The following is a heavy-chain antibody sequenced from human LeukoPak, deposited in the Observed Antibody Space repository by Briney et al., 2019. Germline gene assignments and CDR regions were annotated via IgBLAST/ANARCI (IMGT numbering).Heavy chain of an antibody. J-gene: IGHJ5*02. V-gene: IGHV4-34*01. CDR2: INHSGST. Sequence: SETLSLTCAVYGGSFSDYYWSWIRQPPGKGLEWIGEINHSGSTKYNPSLKSRVTISVDTSKNQFPVKLSSVTAADTAVYYCARCPFQYSSSWYDHWFDPWGQGTLVTVS. D-gene: IGHD6-13*01. CDR3: ARCPFQYSSSWYDHWFDP. CDR1: GGSFSDYY.